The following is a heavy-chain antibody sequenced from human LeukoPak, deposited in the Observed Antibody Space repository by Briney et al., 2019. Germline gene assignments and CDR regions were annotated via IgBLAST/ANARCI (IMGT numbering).Heavy chain of an antibody. CDR2: IWNAGTNT. J-gene: IGHJ4*02. CDR3: GKYLQTTVGANDY. V-gene: IGHV3-33*06. D-gene: IGHD1-26*01. Sequence: GGSLRLSCAASGFSFSTYGMHWVRQAPGKGLEWVALIWNAGTNTYYADSVKGRFTISRDNSKNTLYLQMNSLTAEDTAVYYCGKYLQTTVGANDYWGQGTLVTVSS. CDR1: GFSFSTYG.